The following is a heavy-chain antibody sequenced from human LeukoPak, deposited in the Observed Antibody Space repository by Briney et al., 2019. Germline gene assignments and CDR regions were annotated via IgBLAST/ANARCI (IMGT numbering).Heavy chain of an antibody. CDR1: GFTFSSYW. Sequence: GGSLRLSCAASGFTFSSYWMSWVRQAPGKGLEWVANIKQDGSEKYYVDSVKGRFTISRDNAKNSLYLQMNSLRAEDTAVYYCARVQPSIAARPEPFDYWGQGTLVTVSS. CDR2: IKQDGSEK. D-gene: IGHD6-6*01. V-gene: IGHV3-7*01. CDR3: ARVQPSIAARPEPFDY. J-gene: IGHJ4*02.